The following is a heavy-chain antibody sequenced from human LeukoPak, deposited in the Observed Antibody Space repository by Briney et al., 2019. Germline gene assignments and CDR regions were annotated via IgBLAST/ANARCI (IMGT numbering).Heavy chain of an antibody. CDR1: GYTFTGYY. CDR2: INPNSGGT. CDR3: AILTYYYDSSGYFTTLDY. J-gene: IGHJ4*02. Sequence: ASVKVSCKASGYTFTGYYMHWVRQAPGQGLEWMGRINPNSGGTNYAQKFQGRVTMTRDTSISTAYMELSRPRSDDTAVYYCAILTYYYDSSGYFTTLDYWGQGTLVTVSS. V-gene: IGHV1-2*06. D-gene: IGHD3-22*01.